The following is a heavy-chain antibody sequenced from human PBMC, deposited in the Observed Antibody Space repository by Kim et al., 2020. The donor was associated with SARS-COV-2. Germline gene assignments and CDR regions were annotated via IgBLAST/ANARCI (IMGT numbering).Heavy chain of an antibody. J-gene: IGHJ4*02. CDR2: IIPIFGTA. CDR3: ARGYYYDSSVYFDY. Sequence: SVKVSCKASGGTFSSYAISWVRQAPGQGLEWMGGIIPIFGTANYAQKFQGRVTITADESTSTAYMELSSLRSEDTAVYYCARGYYYDSSVYFDYWGQGTLVTVSS. CDR1: GGTFSSYA. D-gene: IGHD3-22*01. V-gene: IGHV1-69*13.